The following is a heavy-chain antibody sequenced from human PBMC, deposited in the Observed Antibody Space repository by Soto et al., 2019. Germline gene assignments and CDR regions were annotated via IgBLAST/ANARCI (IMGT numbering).Heavy chain of an antibody. Sequence: EVQLVESGGGLVKPGGSLRLSCAASGFTFSRFTMNWVRQAPGKGLEWVSAISSNSAYIYYANSVRGRFTISRDNAKISVYPQMNTLRAGDTAVYSCARDAGGVSSSEGWFDPWGQGTLVTVSS. CDR3: ARDAGGVSSSEGWFDP. CDR2: ISSNSAYI. CDR1: GFTFSRFT. J-gene: IGHJ5*02. D-gene: IGHD6-6*01. V-gene: IGHV3-21*06.